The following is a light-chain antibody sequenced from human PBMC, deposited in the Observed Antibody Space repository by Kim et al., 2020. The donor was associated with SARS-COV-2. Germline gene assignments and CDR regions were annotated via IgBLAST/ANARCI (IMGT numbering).Light chain of an antibody. J-gene: IGLJ2*01. Sequence: SSELTQDPAVSVTLGQTVTITCLGDSLRGHYVSWYQQTPGQAPILLVYGENKRPPGIPDRFAASSLGNTASLTITRAQAGDEAEYYCNSRANNDNHLLFGGGTQLTVL. CDR3: NSRANNDNHLL. V-gene: IGLV3-19*01. CDR2: GEN. CDR1: SLRGHY.